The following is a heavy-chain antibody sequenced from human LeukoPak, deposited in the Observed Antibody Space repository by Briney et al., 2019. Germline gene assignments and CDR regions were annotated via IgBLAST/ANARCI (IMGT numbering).Heavy chain of an antibody. J-gene: IGHJ4*02. Sequence: GGSLRLSCAASGFTFSSYGMHWVRQAPGKGLEWVAFIRYDGSNKYYADSVKGRFTISRDNSKNTRYLQMNSLRAEDTAVYYCAKGHYSGWSSFDYWGQGTLVTVSS. CDR3: AKGHYSGWSSFDY. D-gene: IGHD6-19*01. V-gene: IGHV3-30*02. CDR1: GFTFSSYG. CDR2: IRYDGSNK.